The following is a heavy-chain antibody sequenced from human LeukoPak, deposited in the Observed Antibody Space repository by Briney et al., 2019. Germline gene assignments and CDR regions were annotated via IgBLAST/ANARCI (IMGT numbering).Heavy chain of an antibody. J-gene: IGHJ4*02. CDR2: ISYDGSNK. CDR3: AKGVYSSSWYLFDY. D-gene: IGHD6-13*01. Sequence: GGSLRLSCAASGFTFSSYGMHWVRQAPGKGLEWVAVISYDGSNKYYADSAKGRFTISRDNSKNTLYLQMNSLRAEDTAVYYCAKGVYSSSWYLFDYWGQGTLVTVSS. CDR1: GFTFSSYG. V-gene: IGHV3-30*18.